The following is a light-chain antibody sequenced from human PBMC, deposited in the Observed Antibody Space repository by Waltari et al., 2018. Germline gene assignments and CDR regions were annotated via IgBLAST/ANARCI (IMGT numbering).Light chain of an antibody. V-gene: IGKV1-6*01. CDR3: LQDYNYPLT. CDR1: QGIRND. CDR2: AAS. Sequence: AIQMTQSPSTLSASLGDRVTITCRASQGIRNDLGWYQQKPGKAPKLLIYAASSLQSGVPSRFSGSGSGTDFTLTISSLQPEDFATYYCLQDYNYPLTFGGGTKVEIK. J-gene: IGKJ4*01.